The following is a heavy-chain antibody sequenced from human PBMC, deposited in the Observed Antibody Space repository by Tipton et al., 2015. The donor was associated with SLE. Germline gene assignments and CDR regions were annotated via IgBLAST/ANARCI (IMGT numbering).Heavy chain of an antibody. CDR2: ISGSGGST. V-gene: IGHV3-23*01. CDR1: GFTFGTSA. D-gene: IGHD3-3*01. CDR3: AKDRGEDNYYYMDV. J-gene: IGHJ6*03. Sequence: SLRLSCAASGFTFGTSAMSWVRQAPGKGLEWVSAISGSGGSTYHADSVKGRFTISRDNSKNTLYLQMNSLRAEDTAVYYCAKDRGEDNYYYMDVWGKGTTVTVSS.